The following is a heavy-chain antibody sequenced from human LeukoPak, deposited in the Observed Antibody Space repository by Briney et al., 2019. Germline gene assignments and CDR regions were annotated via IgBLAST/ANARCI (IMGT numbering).Heavy chain of an antibody. CDR3: ARDYYDSSGYYKTQYYFDY. CDR2: INWNGGST. Sequence: PGGSLRLSCADSGFTFDDYGMSWVRQAPGKGLEWVSGINWNGGSTGYAGSVKGRFTISRDNAKNSLYLQMNSLRAEDTALYYCARDYYDSSGYYKTQYYFDYWGQGTLVTVSS. V-gene: IGHV3-20*04. J-gene: IGHJ4*02. D-gene: IGHD3-22*01. CDR1: GFTFDDYG.